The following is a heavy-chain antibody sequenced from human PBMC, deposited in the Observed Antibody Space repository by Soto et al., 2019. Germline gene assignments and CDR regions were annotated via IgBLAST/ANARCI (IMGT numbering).Heavy chain of an antibody. CDR1: GDSFNSYA. V-gene: IGHV1-69*13. J-gene: IGHJ6*02. Sequence: ASVKVSCKASGDSFNSYAISWVRQAPGQGLEWMGGIIPIFHTANHAQKFQARVTMTADESASTAYMELSGLRSEDTAVYYCARVAYRTPHPCMPYSYHYGMDVWGQGTTVTVSS. CDR2: IIPIFHTA. D-gene: IGHD2-21*01. CDR3: ARVAYRTPHPCMPYSYHYGMDV.